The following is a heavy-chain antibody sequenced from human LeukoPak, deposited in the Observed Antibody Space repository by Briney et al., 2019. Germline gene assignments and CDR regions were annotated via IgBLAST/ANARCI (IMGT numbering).Heavy chain of an antibody. D-gene: IGHD3-9*01. CDR2: IYTSGST. J-gene: IGHJ4*02. Sequence: SETLSLTCTVSGGSISSSSYYWSWIRQPAGKGLEWIGRIYTSGSTNYNPSLKSRVTMSVDTSKNQFSLKLSSVTAADTAVYYCARDHPSTYYDILTGYSANYFDYWGQGTLVTVSS. CDR1: GGSISSSSYY. CDR3: ARDHPSTYYDILTGYSANYFDY. V-gene: IGHV4-61*02.